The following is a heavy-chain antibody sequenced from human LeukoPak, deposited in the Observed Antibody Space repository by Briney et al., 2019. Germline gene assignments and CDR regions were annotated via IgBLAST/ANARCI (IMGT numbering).Heavy chain of an antibody. CDR3: AMYPPLVEATPRPSY. Sequence: SETLSLTCTVSGGSISSSSYYWVWIRQSPGKGLEWIGSIYYSGSTYYNPSLKSRVTISVDTSKNQFSLKLSSVTAADTAVYYCAMYPPLVEATPRPSYWGQGTLVTVSS. V-gene: IGHV4-39*07. CDR1: GGSISSSSYY. D-gene: IGHD1-26*01. J-gene: IGHJ4*02. CDR2: IYYSGST.